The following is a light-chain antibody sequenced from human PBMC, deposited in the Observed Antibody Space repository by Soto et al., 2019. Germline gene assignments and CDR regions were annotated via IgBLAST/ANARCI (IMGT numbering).Light chain of an antibody. CDR3: QQYDNLP. CDR1: QDISNY. CDR2: DAS. V-gene: IGKV1-33*01. J-gene: IGKJ4*01. Sequence: DIQMTQSPSSLSASVGDRVTITCQASQDISNYLNWYQQKPGKAPKLLIYDASNLETGVPSRFSGSGSGTDFTFTISSLQLEDIATYYCQQYDNLPFGGGTKVEIK.